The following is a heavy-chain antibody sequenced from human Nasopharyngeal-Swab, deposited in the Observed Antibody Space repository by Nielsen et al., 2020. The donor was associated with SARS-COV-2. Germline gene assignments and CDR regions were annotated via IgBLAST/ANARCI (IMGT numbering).Heavy chain of an antibody. D-gene: IGHD3-10*01. Sequence: SETLSLTCTVSVGSISSSSYYWAWIRQPPGKGLERIGSISSSGSTYYNPSLKSRVTISVDTSKNQFSLKLSSMTAADTAVYYCARGTRTYYYGSGSYYRRADGMDVWGQGTTVTVSS. CDR2: ISSSGST. J-gene: IGHJ6*02. V-gene: IGHV4-39*01. CDR1: VGSISSSSYY. CDR3: ARGTRTYYYGSGSYYRRADGMDV.